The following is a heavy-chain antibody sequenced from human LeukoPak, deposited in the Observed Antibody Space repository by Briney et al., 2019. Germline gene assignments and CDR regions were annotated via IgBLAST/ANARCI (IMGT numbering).Heavy chain of an antibody. CDR3: ARDQTATKSCYYDSSGYHDY. D-gene: IGHD3-22*01. Sequence: GGSLRLSCVASGFTFSRYWMSWVRQAPGKGLEWVANIKQDGSEKYYVDSVKGRFTISRNNAKNSLYLQMNSLRAEDTTVYYCARDQTATKSCYYDSSGYHDYWGQGTLVTVSS. CDR1: GFTFSRYW. CDR2: IKQDGSEK. V-gene: IGHV3-7*01. J-gene: IGHJ4*02.